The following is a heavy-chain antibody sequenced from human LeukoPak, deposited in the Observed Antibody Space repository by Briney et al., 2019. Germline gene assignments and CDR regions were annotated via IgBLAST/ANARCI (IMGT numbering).Heavy chain of an antibody. J-gene: IGHJ4*02. CDR2: ISYDGSNK. V-gene: IGHV3-30-3*01. CDR1: GFTFSSYA. CDR3: AGGQQLY. D-gene: IGHD6-13*01. Sequence: AGGSLRLSCAASGFTFSSYAMHWVRQAPGKGLEWVAVISYDGSNKYYADSVKGRFTISRDNSKNKLYLQMNSLRAEDTAVYYCAGGQQLYWGQGTLVTVSS.